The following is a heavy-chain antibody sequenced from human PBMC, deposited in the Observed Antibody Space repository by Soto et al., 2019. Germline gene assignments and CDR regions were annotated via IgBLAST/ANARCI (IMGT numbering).Heavy chain of an antibody. V-gene: IGHV3-74*03. D-gene: IGHD3-10*01. CDR3: VRDAGHRGYY. CDR1: GFTFGNYW. Sequence: EVQLVESGGGLIQPGGSLRLSCAASGFTFGNYWMHWVRQSPGKGLVWGSSINGDGSSTTYADSVEGRFTVSRDSAKNTLHLQMNSLRVEYTAVYYCVRDAGHRGYYCGQVTLFTVSS. J-gene: IGHJ4*02. CDR2: INGDGSST.